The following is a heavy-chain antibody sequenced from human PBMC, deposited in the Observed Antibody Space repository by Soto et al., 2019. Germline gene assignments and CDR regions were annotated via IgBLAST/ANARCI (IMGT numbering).Heavy chain of an antibody. J-gene: IGHJ3*02. V-gene: IGHV4-59*08. CDR2: IYYSGST. CDR3: ARLRVEARLHAFDI. Sequence: PSETLSLTCTVSGGSISSYYWSWIRQPPGKGLEWIGYIYYSGSTNYNPSLKSRVTISVDTSKNQFSLKLSSVTAADTAVYYCARLRVEARLHAFDIWGQGTMVTVSS. CDR1: GGSISSYY.